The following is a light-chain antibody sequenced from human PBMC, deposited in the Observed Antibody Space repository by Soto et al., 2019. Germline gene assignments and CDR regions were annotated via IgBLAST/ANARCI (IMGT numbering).Light chain of an antibody. CDR2: EVS. Sequence: QSVLTQAASVSGSPGQSITISCSGTSSDVGAYNYVSWYQQHPGKAPKLMMYEVSNRPSGVSNRFSGSKSGNTASLTISGLQAEDEADYYCSSYTSSTTLIFGGGTKLTVL. CDR1: SSDVGAYNY. V-gene: IGLV2-14*01. J-gene: IGLJ2*01. CDR3: SSYTSSTTLI.